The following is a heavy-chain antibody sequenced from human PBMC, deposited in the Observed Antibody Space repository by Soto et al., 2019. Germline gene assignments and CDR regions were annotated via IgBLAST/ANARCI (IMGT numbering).Heavy chain of an antibody. V-gene: IGHV3-53*01. CDR1: GFAVSSNF. CDR3: ASGYSGHDAFDI. D-gene: IGHD3-22*01. Sequence: EVQLVESGGGLIQPGGSLRLSCAASGFAVSSNFMSWVRQAPGKGLEWVSLIYSGGSTYYADSVKGRFTISRDNSKNTLYLQMNRLRAEDTAVYYCASGYSGHDAFDIWGQGTMVTVSS. CDR2: IYSGGST. J-gene: IGHJ3*02.